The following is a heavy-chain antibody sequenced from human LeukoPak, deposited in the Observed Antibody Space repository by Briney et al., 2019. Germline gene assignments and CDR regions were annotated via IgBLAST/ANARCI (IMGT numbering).Heavy chain of an antibody. CDR2: IYTGGDT. V-gene: IGHV4-61*02. Sequence: SETLSLTCTVSGGSISSSSYYWGWIRQPAGKGLEWIGRIYTGGDTTYNPSLKSRVTISVDTSKNQFSLRLTSVTAADTAVYYCAREVRGQLVRDYFDYWGQGTLVTVSS. CDR3: AREVRGQLVRDYFDY. CDR1: GGSISSSSYY. D-gene: IGHD6-6*01. J-gene: IGHJ4*02.